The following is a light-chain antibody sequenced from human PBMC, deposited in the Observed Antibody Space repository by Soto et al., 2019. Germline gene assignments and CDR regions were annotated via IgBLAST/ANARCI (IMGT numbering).Light chain of an antibody. Sequence: EMVMTQSPGILSVSPRESATLSCRASQSVNSNYLAWYQQHPGQPPRLLIYGISTRATGIPARFSGSGSGTEFSLTISSLQSEDFAVYYCQQYSKWPITFGQGTRLEIK. CDR2: GIS. J-gene: IGKJ5*01. V-gene: IGKV3-15*01. CDR1: QSVNSN. CDR3: QQYSKWPIT.